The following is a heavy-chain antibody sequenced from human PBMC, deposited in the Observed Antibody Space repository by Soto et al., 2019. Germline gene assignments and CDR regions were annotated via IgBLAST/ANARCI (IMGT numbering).Heavy chain of an antibody. CDR1: GFTFGNYN. D-gene: IGHD3-22*01. Sequence: GGSLRLSCAASGFTFGNYNMNWVRQAPGKGLEWVSFISSSSSYIYHADSVKGRFTISRDNAKNSLYLQMNSLRAEDTAVYYCARDFYDSSGYYFGYCFDYWGQGT. CDR3: ARDFYDSSGYYFGYCFDY. V-gene: IGHV3-21*01. CDR2: ISSSSSYI. J-gene: IGHJ4*02.